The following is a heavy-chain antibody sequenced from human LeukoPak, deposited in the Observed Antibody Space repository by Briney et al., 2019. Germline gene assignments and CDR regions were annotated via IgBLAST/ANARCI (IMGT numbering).Heavy chain of an antibody. V-gene: IGHV4-39*01. D-gene: IGHD5-18*01. J-gene: IGHJ6*03. CDR1: GGSISSSTYY. CDR2: IYYSGST. Sequence: SETLSLTCTVSGGSISSSTYYWGWIRQPPGKGLEWIGSIYYSGSTYYNPSLRSRVTISVDTSKNQFSLKLSSVTAADTAVYYCARGDARGYSYGYSRVYYYYYMDVWGKGTTVTVSS. CDR3: ARGDARGYSYGYSRVYYYYYMDV.